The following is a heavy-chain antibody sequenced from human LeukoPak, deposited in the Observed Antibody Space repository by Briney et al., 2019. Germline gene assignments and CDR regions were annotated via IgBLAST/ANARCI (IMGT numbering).Heavy chain of an antibody. CDR3: ARNPVRAYCSSTSCYTVGFFDY. Sequence: PGGSLRLSCAASGFTFSSYWVSWVRQAPGKGLEWVANIKQDGSEKYYVDSVKGRFTISRDNAKNSLYLQMNSLRAEDTAVYYCARNPVRAYCSSTSCYTVGFFDYWGQGTLVTVSS. V-gene: IGHV3-7*01. J-gene: IGHJ4*02. CDR2: IKQDGSEK. CDR1: GFTFSSYW. D-gene: IGHD2-2*02.